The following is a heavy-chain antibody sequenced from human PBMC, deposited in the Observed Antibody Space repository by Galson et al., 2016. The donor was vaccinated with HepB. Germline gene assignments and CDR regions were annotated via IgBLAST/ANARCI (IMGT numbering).Heavy chain of an antibody. D-gene: IGHD2-2*02. CDR2: ISGTNSYT. CDR3: ARALPYTVVPDY. Sequence: SLRLSCAVSGFTFRDYYMTWIRRAPGKGLEWISYISGTNSYTKYADFVKGRFTMSRDNDKNSLFLQMNSLRAEDTAVYYWARALPYTVVPDYWGQGILVSVSS. CDR1: GFTFRDYY. J-gene: IGHJ4*02. V-gene: IGHV3-11*06.